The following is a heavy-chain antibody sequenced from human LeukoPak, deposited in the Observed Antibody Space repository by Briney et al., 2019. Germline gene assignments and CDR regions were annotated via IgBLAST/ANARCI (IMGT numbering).Heavy chain of an antibody. CDR1: GYTFTSYG. D-gene: IGHD5-12*01. CDR2: IIPIFGTA. V-gene: IGHV1-69*13. CDR3: ARESGYSGYDPFDY. J-gene: IGHJ4*02. Sequence: SVKVSCKASGYTFTSYGISWVRQAPGQGLEWMGGIIPIFGTANYAQKFQGRVTITADESTSTAYMELSSLRSDDTAVYYCARESGYSGYDPFDYWGQGTLVTVSS.